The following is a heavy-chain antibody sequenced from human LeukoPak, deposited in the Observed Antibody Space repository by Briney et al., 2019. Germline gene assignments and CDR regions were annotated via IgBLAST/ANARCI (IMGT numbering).Heavy chain of an antibody. CDR2: IYSGGST. CDR1: GFTVSSNY. J-gene: IGHJ3*02. D-gene: IGHD6-19*01. CDR3: ARKDSSGWYYGDDAFDI. Sequence: GGSLRLSCAASGFTVSSNYMSWVRQAPGKGLEWVSVIYSGGSTYYEDSVKGRFTISRDNSKNTLYLKMNSLRAEDTAVYYCARKDSSGWYYGDDAFDIWGQGTMVTVSS. V-gene: IGHV3-53*01.